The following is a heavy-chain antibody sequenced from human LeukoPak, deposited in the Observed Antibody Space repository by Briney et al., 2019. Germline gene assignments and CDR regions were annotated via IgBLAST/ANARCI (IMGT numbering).Heavy chain of an antibody. J-gene: IGHJ3*02. CDR1: GFTFSDYY. V-gene: IGHV3-11*01. CDR2: ISSSGSTI. D-gene: IGHD6-13*01. Sequence: PGGSLRLSCAASGFTFSDYYMSWLRQAPGKGLEGVSYISSSGSTIYYADSVKGRFTISRDNAKNSLYLQMNSLRAEDTAVYYCAREPGGIAAADDAFDIWGQGTMVTVSS. CDR3: AREPGGIAAADDAFDI.